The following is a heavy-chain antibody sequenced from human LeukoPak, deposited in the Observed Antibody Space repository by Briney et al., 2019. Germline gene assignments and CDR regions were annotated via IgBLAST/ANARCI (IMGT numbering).Heavy chain of an antibody. CDR1: GFTFSSYS. J-gene: IGHJ4*02. Sequence: GGSLRLSCAASGFTFSSYSMNWVRQAPGKGLEWVAFIRYDGSNKYYADSVKGRFTISRDNSKNTLYLQMNSLRAEDTAVYYCAKDPASEPPGYYDLYHFDYWGQGTLVTVSS. D-gene: IGHD3-22*01. V-gene: IGHV3-30*02. CDR3: AKDPASEPPGYYDLYHFDY. CDR2: IRYDGSNK.